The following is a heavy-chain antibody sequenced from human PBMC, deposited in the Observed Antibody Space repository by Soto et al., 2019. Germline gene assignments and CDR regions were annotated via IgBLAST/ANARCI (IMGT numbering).Heavy chain of an antibody. V-gene: IGHV3-48*01. CDR2: ISSSSSTI. CDR1: GFTFSSYS. J-gene: IGHJ6*03. CDR3: AREAESIVVVPAAMRSYYYYYYMDV. Sequence: GGSLRLSCAASGFTFSSYSMNWVRQAPGKGLEWVSYISSSSSTIYYADSVKGRFTISRDNAKNSLYLKMNSLRAEDTAVYYCAREAESIVVVPAAMRSYYYYYYMDVWGKGTTVTVSS. D-gene: IGHD2-2*01.